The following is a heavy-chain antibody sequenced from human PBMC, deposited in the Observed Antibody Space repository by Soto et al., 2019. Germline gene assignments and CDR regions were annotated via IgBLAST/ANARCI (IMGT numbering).Heavy chain of an antibody. V-gene: IGHV1-18*01. CDR3: GREGQAPYYYYGMDV. J-gene: IGHJ6*02. Sequence: GASLKVACKASGYTFTSYGISWVRQAPGQGPEWMGWISAYNGNTNYAEELQGRVTMTTDTSTSTAHMELRSLRSDDTAVYYCGREGQAPYYYYGMDVWGQGTAVAVSS. CDR2: ISAYNGNT. CDR1: GYTFTSYG.